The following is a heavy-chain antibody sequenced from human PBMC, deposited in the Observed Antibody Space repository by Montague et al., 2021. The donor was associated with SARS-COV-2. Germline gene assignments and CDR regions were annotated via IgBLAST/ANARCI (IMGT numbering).Heavy chain of an antibody. CDR2: IYYRGST. Sequence: SETLSLTCTVSGGSISSSTYYWGWIRQPPGKGLEWIGSIYYRGSTYYNPSLKSRVFISVDTTKNQLSLTLTSVTAADTAVYYCATQEDPSGWIPGPFDFWGQGTLVTVSS. V-gene: IGHV4-39*01. CDR3: ATQEDPSGWIPGPFDF. D-gene: IGHD6-19*01. CDR1: GGSISSSTYY. J-gene: IGHJ4*02.